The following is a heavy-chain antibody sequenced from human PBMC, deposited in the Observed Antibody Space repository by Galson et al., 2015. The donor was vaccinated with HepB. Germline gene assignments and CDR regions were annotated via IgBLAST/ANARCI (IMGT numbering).Heavy chain of an antibody. D-gene: IGHD7-27*01. J-gene: IGHJ5*01. V-gene: IGHV6-1*01. Sequence: CAISGDSVSSHTVGWNWIRQSPSRGLEWLGRTYYRSKWSNDYAESVQSRITINPDTSKNQISLQLNSVTPEDTAVYYCARSRHLGRGFDSWGQGTLVTVSS. CDR1: GDSVSSHTVG. CDR3: ARSRHLGRGFDS. CDR2: TYYRSKWSN.